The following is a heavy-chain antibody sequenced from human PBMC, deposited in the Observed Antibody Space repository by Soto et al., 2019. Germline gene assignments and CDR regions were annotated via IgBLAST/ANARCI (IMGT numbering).Heavy chain of an antibody. CDR3: ASSGYDLGVYYFVMGV. CDR1: GFTFSSYS. CDR2: ISSSSSYI. D-gene: IGHD5-12*01. Sequence: EVQLVESGGGLVKPGGSLRLSCAASGFTFSSYSMNWVRQAPGKGLEWVSSISSSSSYIYYADSVKGRFTISRDNAKNSLYLQMNSLRAEDTAVYYCASSGYDLGVYYFVMGVWGQGTTVTVSS. V-gene: IGHV3-21*01. J-gene: IGHJ6*02.